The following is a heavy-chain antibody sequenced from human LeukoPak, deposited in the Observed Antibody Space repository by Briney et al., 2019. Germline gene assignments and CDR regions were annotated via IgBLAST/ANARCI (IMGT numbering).Heavy chain of an antibody. CDR2: ISGDGSTT. CDR3: ARGTYYGSFDL. D-gene: IGHD4-17*01. Sequence: GGSLRLSCVASGFTFSSYWMHWVRQAPGKGLVWVSRISGDGSTTSYADSVKGRFTISRDNAKNTLHLQMNSLRVEDTSVYYCARGTYYGSFDLWGQGTLVTVSS. J-gene: IGHJ4*02. V-gene: IGHV3-74*01. CDR1: GFTFSSYW.